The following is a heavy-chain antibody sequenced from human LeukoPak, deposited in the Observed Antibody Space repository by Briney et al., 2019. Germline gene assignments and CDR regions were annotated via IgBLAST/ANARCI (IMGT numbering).Heavy chain of an antibody. CDR1: GGSISSYY. Sequence: SETLSLTCTVSGGSISSYYWSWMRQPPGKGLEWIGYIYYSGSTNYNPSLKSRVTISVDTSKNQFSLKLSSVTAADTAVYYCARESYFFDYWGQATLVTVSS. D-gene: IGHD3-16*02. J-gene: IGHJ4*02. CDR3: ARESYFFDY. V-gene: IGHV4-59*01. CDR2: IYYSGST.